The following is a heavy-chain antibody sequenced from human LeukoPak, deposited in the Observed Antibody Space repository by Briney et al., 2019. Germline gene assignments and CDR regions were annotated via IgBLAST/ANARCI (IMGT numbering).Heavy chain of an antibody. J-gene: IGHJ4*02. V-gene: IGHV3-30*03. CDR3: ARREVGVGSTLFDY. Sequence: PGGSLRLSCAASGFTFSRYDMHWVRQAPGKGLEWVAAILYDGSNKFYADSVKGRFTISRDNFNNTLYLQMDNLRAEDSAVYYCARREVGVGSTLFDYWGQGTLVTVSS. CDR2: ILYDGSNK. CDR1: GFTFSRYD. D-gene: IGHD1-26*01.